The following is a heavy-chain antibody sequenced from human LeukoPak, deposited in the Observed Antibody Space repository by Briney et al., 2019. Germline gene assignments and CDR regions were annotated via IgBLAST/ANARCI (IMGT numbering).Heavy chain of an antibody. CDR1: GVTFSSYS. V-gene: IGHV3-21*01. J-gene: IGHJ4*02. Sequence: GGSLRLSCAASGVTFSSYSMNWVRQAPGKGLEWVSSISSSSSYIYYADSVKGRFTISRDNAKNSLYLQMNSLRAEDTAVYYCARVFRAWILTGYRPYYFDYWGQGTLVTVSS. CDR3: ARVFRAWILTGYRPYYFDY. CDR2: ISSSSSYI. D-gene: IGHD3-9*01.